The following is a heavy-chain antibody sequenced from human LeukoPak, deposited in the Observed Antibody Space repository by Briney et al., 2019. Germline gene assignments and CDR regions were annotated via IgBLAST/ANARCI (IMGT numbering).Heavy chain of an antibody. J-gene: IGHJ3*02. Sequence: SETLSLTCTVSGGSISSYYWSWIRQPAGKGLEWIGRIYTSGSTNYNPSLKSRVTISVDTSKNQFSLKLSSVTAADTAVYYCARESYYDFWSGYYIAFDIWGQGTMVTVSS. CDR1: GGSISSYY. V-gene: IGHV4-4*07. CDR2: IYTSGST. D-gene: IGHD3-3*01. CDR3: ARESYYDFWSGYYIAFDI.